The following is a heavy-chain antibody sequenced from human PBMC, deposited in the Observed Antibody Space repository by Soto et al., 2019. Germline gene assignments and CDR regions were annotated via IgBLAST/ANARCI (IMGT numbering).Heavy chain of an antibody. CDR2: INESVST. V-gene: IGHV4-34*01. CDR3: ARGSGIVALPGELEDVKYDY. CDR1: GQSFSGHS. D-gene: IGHD1-1*01. J-gene: IGHJ4*02. Sequence: QVQLQQWGAGLVKPSETLSLSCAVYGQSFSGHSWAWIRQPPGKGLEWIGEINESVSTYYNPSLKSRVTVSTDTSKNQCSLELSSVSAADTAAYFCARGSGIVALPGELEDVKYDYWGQGTLVNVSS.